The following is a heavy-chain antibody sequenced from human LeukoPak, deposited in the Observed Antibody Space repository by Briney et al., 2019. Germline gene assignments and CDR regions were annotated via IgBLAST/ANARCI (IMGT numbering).Heavy chain of an antibody. CDR2: IYHSGGT. CDR3: AREMGVVTAHGIDV. D-gene: IGHD4-23*01. V-gene: IGHV4-4*02. J-gene: IGHJ6*02. Sequence: SGTLSLTCAVSGGSISSINWWSWIRQPPGKGLGCIGYIYHSGGTYYNPSLKSRITLSIDTSKNQFSLTLSSVTAADTALYYCAREMGVVTAHGIDVWGQGTTVTVSS. CDR1: GGSISSINW.